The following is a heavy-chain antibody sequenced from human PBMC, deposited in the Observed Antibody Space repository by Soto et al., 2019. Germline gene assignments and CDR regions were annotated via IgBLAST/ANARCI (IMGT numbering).Heavy chain of an antibody. Sequence: QITLKESGPTLVKPTQTLTLTCTFSGFSLSTSGVGVGWIRQPPGKALEWLALIYWDDDKRYSPSLKSRLTTPTDTYKNQAVLTMTTMDPVDTATYYCAHRRGGVGTGNLDYWRQGTLVTVSS. D-gene: IGHD6-13*01. CDR2: IYWDDDK. CDR3: AHRRGGVGTGNLDY. CDR1: GFSLSTSGVG. J-gene: IGHJ4*02. V-gene: IGHV2-5*02.